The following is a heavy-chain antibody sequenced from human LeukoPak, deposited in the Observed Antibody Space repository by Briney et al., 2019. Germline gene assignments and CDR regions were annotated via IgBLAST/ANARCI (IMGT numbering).Heavy chain of an antibody. D-gene: IGHD2-2*03. Sequence: SETLSLTCAVYGGSFSGCYWSWIRQPPGKGLEWIGEINHSGSTNYNPSLKSRVTISVDTSKNQFSLKLSSVTAADTAVYYCAGVDIVVVPAAMQLNWFDPWGQGTLVTVSS. CDR3: AGVDIVVVPAAMQLNWFDP. V-gene: IGHV4-34*01. CDR2: INHSGST. J-gene: IGHJ5*02. CDR1: GGSFSGCY.